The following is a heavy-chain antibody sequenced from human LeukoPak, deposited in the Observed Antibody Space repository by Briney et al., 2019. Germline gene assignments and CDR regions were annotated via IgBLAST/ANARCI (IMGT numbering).Heavy chain of an antibody. CDR2: IYYIGST. CDR1: GGSISSGDYY. V-gene: IGHV4-30-4*01. CDR3: ARAVVVTANYYFDY. D-gene: IGHD2-21*02. Sequence: SETLSLTCTVSGGSISSGDYYWSWIRQPPGKGPEWIGYIYYIGSTYYNPSLKSRVTISVDKSKNQFSLKLSSVTAADTAVCYCARAVVVTANYYFDYWGQGTLVTVSS. J-gene: IGHJ4*02.